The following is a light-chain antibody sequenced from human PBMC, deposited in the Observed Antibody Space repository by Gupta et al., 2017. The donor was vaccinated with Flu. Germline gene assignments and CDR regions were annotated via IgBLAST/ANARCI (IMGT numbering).Light chain of an antibody. J-gene: IGKJ1*01. CDR2: GAS. V-gene: IGKV3D-15*01. CDR3: QQYNNWPPGT. Sequence: EIVMPQSPATLSVSPGERATLSCRASQSVSSNLAWYQQKPGQAPRPLIYGASTRATGIPARFSGSGSGTEFTLTISSRQSEDFAGYYCQQYNNWPPGTFGQGTKVEIK. CDR1: QSVSSN.